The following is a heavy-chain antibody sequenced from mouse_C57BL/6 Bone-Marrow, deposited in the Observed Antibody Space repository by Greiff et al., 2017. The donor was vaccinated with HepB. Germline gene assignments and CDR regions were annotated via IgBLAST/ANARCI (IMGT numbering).Heavy chain of an antibody. D-gene: IGHD2-3*01. CDR1: GFTFSDAW. CDR3: TGDGYSYAMDY. V-gene: IGHV6-6*01. CDR2: IRNKANNHAT. J-gene: IGHJ4*01. Sequence: EVQVVESGGGLVQPGGSMKLSCAASGFTFSDAWMDWVRQSPEKGLEWVAEIRNKANNHATYYAESVKGRFTISRDDSKSSVYLQMNSLRAEDTGIYYCTGDGYSYAMDYWGQGTSVTVSS.